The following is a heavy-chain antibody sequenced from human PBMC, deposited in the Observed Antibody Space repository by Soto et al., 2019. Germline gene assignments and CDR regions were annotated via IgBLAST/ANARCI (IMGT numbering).Heavy chain of an antibody. J-gene: IGHJ4*02. CDR3: ARAVVVTATLFAY. CDR1: CGSISSYY. CDR2: IYYSGST. Sequence: SETLSLTCTVSCGSISSYYWSWIRQPPGKGLEWIGYIYYSGSTNYNPSLKSRVTISVDTSKNQFSLKLSSVTAADTAVYYCARAVVVTATLFAYWGQGTLVTISS. V-gene: IGHV4-59*01. D-gene: IGHD2-21*02.